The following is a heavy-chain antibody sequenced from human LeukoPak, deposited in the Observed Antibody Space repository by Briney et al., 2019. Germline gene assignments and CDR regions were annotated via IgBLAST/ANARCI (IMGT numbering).Heavy chain of an antibody. CDR1: GYTFTGYY. D-gene: IGHD2-15*01. V-gene: IGHV1-2*06. J-gene: IGHJ5*02. Sequence: ASVKVSCKASGYTFTGYYMHWVRQAPGQGLEWMGRINPNSGGTNYAQKFQGRVTMTRDTSINTAYMELSRLRSDDTAVYYCATNRGYCSGGSCYWFDPWGQGTLVTVSS. CDR2: INPNSGGT. CDR3: ATNRGYCSGGSCYWFDP.